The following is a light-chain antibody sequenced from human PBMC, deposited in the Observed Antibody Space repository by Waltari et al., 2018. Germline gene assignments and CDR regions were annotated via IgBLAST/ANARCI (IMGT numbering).Light chain of an antibody. V-gene: IGLV2-23*03. J-gene: IGLJ2*01. Sequence: QSALTQPASVSGSLGQSITISCTGSGSEIDIYNLVSWYQQYPGKAPKLIIYEGDEPPSGVSDRFSGSKSGNTASLTISGLQADDEAEYHCCSYAGGTTFLFGGGTKVTVL. CDR1: GSEIDIYNL. CDR3: CSYAGGTTFL. CDR2: EGD.